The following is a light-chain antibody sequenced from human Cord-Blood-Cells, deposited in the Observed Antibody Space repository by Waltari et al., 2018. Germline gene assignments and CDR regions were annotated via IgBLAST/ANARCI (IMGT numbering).Light chain of an antibody. Sequence: EIALTQSPGTLSLSPGERATLPCKASQSVSRSYLAWYQQKPGQAPRLLIYGASSRATGSPDRFSVSGSGTDFTLTSSRLEPEDFAVYYCQQYGSSPLTCGGGTKVEIK. J-gene: IGKJ4*01. V-gene: IGKV3-20*01. CDR1: QSVSRSY. CDR3: QQYGSSPLT. CDR2: GAS.